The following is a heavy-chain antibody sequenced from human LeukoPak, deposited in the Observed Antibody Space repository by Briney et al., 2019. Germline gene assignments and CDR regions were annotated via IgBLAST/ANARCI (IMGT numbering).Heavy chain of an antibody. CDR1: GGSISSSSYY. CDR3: ASQSSKYNWNYREFDY. J-gene: IGHJ4*02. CDR2: IYYSGST. Sequence: SETPSLTCTVSGGSISSSSYYWGWIRQPPGKGLEWIGSIYYSGSTYYNPSLKSRVTISVDTSKNQFSLKLSSVTAADTAVYYCASQSSKYNWNYREFDYWGQGTLVTVSS. V-gene: IGHV4-39*01. D-gene: IGHD1-7*01.